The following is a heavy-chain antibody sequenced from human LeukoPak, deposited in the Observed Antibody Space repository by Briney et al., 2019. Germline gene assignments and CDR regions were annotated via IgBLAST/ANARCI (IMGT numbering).Heavy chain of an antibody. V-gene: IGHV3-21*01. J-gene: IGHJ6*02. CDR3: ARAPGASSWRYGMDV. CDR1: GFTFSSYS. Sequence: PGGSLRLSCAASGFTFSSYSMNWVRQAPGKGLEWVSSISSSSSYIYYVDSVKGRFTISRENAKNSLYLEMNSLRAEDTAVYYCARAPGASSWRYGMDVWGQGTTVTVSS. D-gene: IGHD6-13*01. CDR2: ISSSSSYI.